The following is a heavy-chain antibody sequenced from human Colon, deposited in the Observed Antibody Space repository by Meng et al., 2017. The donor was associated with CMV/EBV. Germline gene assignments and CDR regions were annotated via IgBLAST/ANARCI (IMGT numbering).Heavy chain of an antibody. D-gene: IGHD5-24*01. CDR3: ARMALHWYFDL. CDR1: GDSISGRSYY. CDR2: IYYTGND. Sequence: QLQEPGPGLGKPSEPPSLTCTVSGDSISGRSYYWGWIRQPPGKGLEWIASIYYTGNDYHNPSLKSRVTISIDTSNNQFSLRLTSVTAADTAVYYCARMALHWYFDLWGRGTLVTVSS. J-gene: IGHJ2*01. V-gene: IGHV4-39*07.